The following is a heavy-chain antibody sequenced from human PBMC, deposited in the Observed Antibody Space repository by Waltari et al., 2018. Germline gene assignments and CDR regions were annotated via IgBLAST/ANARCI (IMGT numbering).Heavy chain of an antibody. J-gene: IGHJ4*02. CDR2: RKDDGNNT. Sequence: EVKLVESGGGLIQPGGSLTLSCAAPGFSLSNYWMHWVRQAHGKGLVWVSLRKDDGNNTNYADSVKGRFTISRDNTNSMLYLQMNSLRAEDTALYYCASGKFLWGQGTLVTVSS. V-gene: IGHV3-74*01. CDR3: ASGKFL. CDR1: GFSLSNYW.